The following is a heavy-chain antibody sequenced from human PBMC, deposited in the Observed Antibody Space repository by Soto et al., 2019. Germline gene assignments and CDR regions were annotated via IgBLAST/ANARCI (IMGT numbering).Heavy chain of an antibody. J-gene: IGHJ6*02. Sequence: PGGSLRLSCVASGFTFSDSWMDLVRQAPGKGPECVSNINPGGSEKNYVDSVKGRFTISRDNAKNSLFLQMNNLRAEDTAVYYCASLGRHGWGQGTTVTVSS. CDR2: INPGGSEK. D-gene: IGHD3-16*01. CDR3: ASLGRHG. CDR1: GFTFSDSW. V-gene: IGHV3-7*01.